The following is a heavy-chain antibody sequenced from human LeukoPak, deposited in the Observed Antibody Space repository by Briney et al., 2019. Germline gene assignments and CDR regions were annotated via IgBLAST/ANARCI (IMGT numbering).Heavy chain of an antibody. D-gene: IGHD3-3*01. CDR2: IYYSGST. CDR1: GGSISDYY. Sequence: PSETLSLTCTGSGGSISDYYWNWIRQPPGKGLEWIGYIYYSGSTTYNPSLKSRVTMSVDTAKNQFSLKLRSVTAADTAVYYCARGDFCSKSNCYLRPMDVWGKGTTVTVSS. J-gene: IGHJ6*03. CDR3: ARGDFCSKSNCYLRPMDV. V-gene: IGHV4-59*01.